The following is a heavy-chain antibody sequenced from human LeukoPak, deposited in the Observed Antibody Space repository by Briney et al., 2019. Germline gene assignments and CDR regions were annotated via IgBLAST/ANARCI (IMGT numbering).Heavy chain of an antibody. Sequence: SQTLSLTCTVPGGSISSGGYYWSWIRQHPGKGLEWIGYIYYSGSTYYNPSLKSRVTISVDTSKNQFSLKLSSVTAADTAVYYCATYYDFWSGCFDYWGQGTLVTVSS. V-gene: IGHV4-31*03. CDR3: ATYYDFWSGCFDY. CDR1: GGSISSGGYY. D-gene: IGHD3-3*01. J-gene: IGHJ4*02. CDR2: IYYSGST.